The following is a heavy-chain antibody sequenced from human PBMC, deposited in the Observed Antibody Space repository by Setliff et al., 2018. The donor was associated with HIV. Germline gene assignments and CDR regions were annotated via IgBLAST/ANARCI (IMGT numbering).Heavy chain of an antibody. CDR2: IIPILGIT. D-gene: IGHD3-3*01. Sequence: SVKVSCKTSGGTFSNFAVSWVRQAPGQRLEWMGAIIPILGITNYAEKFQGRVTISRDTSARTAYMELSSLGSEDMAVYFCARGATYCNFWTSPPPIDYWGQGTLVTVSS. V-gene: IGHV1-69*10. J-gene: IGHJ4*02. CDR1: GGTFSNFA. CDR3: ARGATYCNFWTSPPPIDY.